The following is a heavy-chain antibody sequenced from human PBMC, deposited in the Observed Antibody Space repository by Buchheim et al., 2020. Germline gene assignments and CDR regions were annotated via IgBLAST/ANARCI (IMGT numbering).Heavy chain of an antibody. CDR1: GFTFSAYT. D-gene: IGHD3-3*01. CDR3: ARGSLLEWLS. CDR2: ISGSSNYI. J-gene: IGHJ5*02. V-gene: IGHV3-21*01. Sequence: EVQLVESGGGLVKPGGSLRLSCAASGFTFSAYTMNWVRQAPGKGLEWVSSISGSSNYIDHAEAVKGRFTISRDKDKNSLYLQMNSLRAEDAALYYCARGSLLEWLSWGQGTL.